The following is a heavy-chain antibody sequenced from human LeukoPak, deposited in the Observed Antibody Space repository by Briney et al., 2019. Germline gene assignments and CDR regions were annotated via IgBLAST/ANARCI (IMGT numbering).Heavy chain of an antibody. J-gene: IGHJ4*02. D-gene: IGHD6-19*01. CDR3: ARDRLGITDDW. V-gene: IGHV3-21*01. CDR2: IGSSSNYI. CDR1: GFSFSSYS. Sequence: GVSLRLSCTASGFSFSSYSMNGVPRAPGKVAEWVSSIGSSSNYIYYADSVKGRFTVSRDNAKNFLYLQMNSLRAEDTAVYYCARDRLGITDDWWGQGTLVTVSS.